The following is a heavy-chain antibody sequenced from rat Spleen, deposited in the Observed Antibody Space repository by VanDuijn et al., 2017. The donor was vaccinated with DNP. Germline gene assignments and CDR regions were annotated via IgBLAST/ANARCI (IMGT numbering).Heavy chain of an antibody. V-gene: IGHV6-6*01. CDR2: IKAKSNNYAT. CDR1: GFTFSTAW. D-gene: IGHD1-10*01. CDR3: AKDGTTTYNWFAY. J-gene: IGHJ3*01. Sequence: EVQVLESGGGLVQPGNSLKLSCATSGFTFSTAWMYWYRQFPEKRLEWVARIKAKSNNYATDYTESVKGRFTISRDDSKSSIYLQMNNLKEEDTAIYYCAKDGTTTYNWFAYWGQGTLVTVSS.